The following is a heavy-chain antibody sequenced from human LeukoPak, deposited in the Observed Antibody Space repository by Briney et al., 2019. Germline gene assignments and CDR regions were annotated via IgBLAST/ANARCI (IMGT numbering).Heavy chain of an antibody. Sequence: GGSLRLSCAASGFTLSSFAMSWVRQAPGKGLEWISAISGSGGSTYYADSVKGRFTISRDNSKNTLYLQMNSLRAEDTAVYYCATWDIVVVPAASMALYYFDYWGQGTLVTVSS. CDR2: ISGSGGST. CDR1: GFTLSSFA. D-gene: IGHD2-2*01. J-gene: IGHJ4*02. CDR3: ATWDIVVVPAASMALYYFDY. V-gene: IGHV3-23*01.